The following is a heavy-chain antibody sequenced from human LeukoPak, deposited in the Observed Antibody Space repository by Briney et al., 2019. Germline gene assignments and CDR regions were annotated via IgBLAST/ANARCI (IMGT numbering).Heavy chain of an antibody. CDR2: VSATGYTT. Sequence: GGTLRLSCVASGFTFSSYGMSWVRQAPGKGLEWVSYVSATGYTTSYADSVKGRLTISRDNAKNTVFLQMNSLRAEDTAVYYCAKGAVGKSESSGYPPYFDYWGQGTLVTVSS. V-gene: IGHV3-23*01. CDR3: AKGAVGKSESSGYPPYFDY. J-gene: IGHJ4*02. D-gene: IGHD3-22*01. CDR1: GFTFSSYG.